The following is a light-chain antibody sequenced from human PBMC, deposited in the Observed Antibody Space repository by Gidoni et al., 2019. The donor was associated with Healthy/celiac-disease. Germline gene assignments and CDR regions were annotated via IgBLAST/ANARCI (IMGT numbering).Light chain of an antibody. J-gene: IGLJ1*01. CDR2: DVS. V-gene: IGLV2-14*01. CDR3: SSYTSSSTLPYV. Sequence: QSALTQHASVYGSPGQSSTISCTGTSSDVGGYNYVSWYQPHPGKAPKLMIYDVSNRPSGVSNRFSGSKSGNTASLTISGLQSEDEADYYCSSYTSSSTLPYVFGTWTKITVL. CDR1: SSDVGGYNY.